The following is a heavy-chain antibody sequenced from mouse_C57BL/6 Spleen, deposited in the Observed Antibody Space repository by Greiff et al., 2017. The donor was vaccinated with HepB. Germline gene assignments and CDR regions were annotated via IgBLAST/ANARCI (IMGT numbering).Heavy chain of an antibody. Sequence: QVQLQQPGAELVMPGASVKLSCKASGYTFTSYWMHWVKQRPGQGLEWIGEIDPSDSYTNYNQKFKGKSTLTVDKSSSTAYMQLSSLTSEDSAVYYCAREDYGSRDYAMDYWGQGTSVTVSS. CDR3: AREDYGSRDYAMDY. V-gene: IGHV1-69*01. CDR1: GYTFTSYW. CDR2: IDPSDSYT. D-gene: IGHD1-1*01. J-gene: IGHJ4*01.